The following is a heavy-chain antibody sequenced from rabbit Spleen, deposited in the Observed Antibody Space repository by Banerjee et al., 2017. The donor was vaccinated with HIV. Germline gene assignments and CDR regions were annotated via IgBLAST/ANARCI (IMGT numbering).Heavy chain of an antibody. CDR1: GFDFSSYY. J-gene: IGHJ6*01. V-gene: IGHV1S45*01. D-gene: IGHD8-1*01. Sequence: QEQLKESGGGLVQPGGSLKLSCKASGFDFSSYYINWVRQAPGKGPEWIACIDSSSSGFTYSATWAKGRFTCSKTSSTTVTLQMTSLTVADTATYFCARDTGSSFSSYGMDLWGQGTLVTVS. CDR2: IDSSSSGFT. CDR3: ARDTGSSFSSYGMDL.